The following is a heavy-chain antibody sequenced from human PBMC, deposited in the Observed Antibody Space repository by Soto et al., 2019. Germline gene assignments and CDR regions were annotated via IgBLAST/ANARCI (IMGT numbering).Heavy chain of an antibody. V-gene: IGHV3-48*02. Sequence: EVQLVETGGGLVQPGGSVRLSCAASGFSFSTYSMNWVRQAPGKGLEWVSFISSSGGTIYYADSVKGRFTISRDNAKNSLYLQMNSLSDEDTAVYYCARLSVRYCSDGSCNQLDYWGQGTLVTVSS. J-gene: IGHJ4*02. CDR1: GFSFSTYS. CDR3: ARLSVRYCSDGSCNQLDY. D-gene: IGHD2-15*01. CDR2: ISSSGGTI.